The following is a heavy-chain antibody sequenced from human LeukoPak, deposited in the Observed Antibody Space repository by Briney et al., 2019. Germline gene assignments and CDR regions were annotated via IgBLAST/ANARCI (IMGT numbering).Heavy chain of an antibody. J-gene: IGHJ4*02. Sequence: ASVKVSCKASGFTFTSSAVQWVRQARGQRLEWIGWIVVGSGNTNYAQKFQERVTITRDMSTSTAYMELSSLRSDDTAVYFCARQSSGYFGSDYWGQGTLVTVSS. D-gene: IGHD3-10*01. CDR1: GFTFTSSA. CDR2: IVVGSGNT. CDR3: ARQSSGYFGSDY. V-gene: IGHV1-58*01.